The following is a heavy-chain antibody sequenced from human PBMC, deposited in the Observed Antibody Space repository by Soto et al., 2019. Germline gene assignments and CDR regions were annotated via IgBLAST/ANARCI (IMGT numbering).Heavy chain of an antibody. V-gene: IGHV3-11*01. J-gene: IGHJ6*03. CDR3: ARDLKVLMVYERYMDV. CDR1: GFTFSDYY. Sequence: GGSLRLSCAASGFTFSDYYMSWIRQAPGKGLEWVSYISSSGSTIYYADSVKGRFTISRDNAKNSLYLQMNSLRAEDTAVYYCARDLKVLMVYERYMDVWGKGTTVTVSS. CDR2: ISSSGSTI. D-gene: IGHD2-8*01.